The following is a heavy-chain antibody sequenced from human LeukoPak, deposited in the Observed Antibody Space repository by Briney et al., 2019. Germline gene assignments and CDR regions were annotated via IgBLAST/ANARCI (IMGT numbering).Heavy chain of an antibody. CDR3: ARYFAYDSSGYYWAFDY. V-gene: IGHV4-34*01. J-gene: IGHJ4*02. CDR1: GGSISSYY. D-gene: IGHD3-22*01. CDR2: INHSGST. Sequence: SETLSLTCTVSGGSISSYYWSWIHQPPGKGLEWIGEINHSGSTNYNPSLKSRVTISVDTSKNQFSLKLSSVTAADTAVYYCARYFAYDSSGYYWAFDYWGQGTLVTVSS.